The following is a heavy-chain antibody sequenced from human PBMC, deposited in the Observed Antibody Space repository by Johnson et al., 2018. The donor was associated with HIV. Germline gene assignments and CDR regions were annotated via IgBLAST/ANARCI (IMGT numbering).Heavy chain of an antibody. D-gene: IGHD1-26*01. CDR2: ISYDGSNK. J-gene: IGHJ3*02. CDR1: GFTFSSYA. CDR3: ARETDIAPYSGSYPTQAFDI. V-gene: IGHV3-30-3*01. Sequence: QVQLVEFGGGVVQPARSLRLSCAASGFTFSSYAMHWVRQAPGKGLEWVAVISYDGSNKYYADSVKGRFTISRDNSKNTLYLQMNSLRAEDTAVYYCARETDIAPYSGSYPTQAFDIWGQGTMVTVSS.